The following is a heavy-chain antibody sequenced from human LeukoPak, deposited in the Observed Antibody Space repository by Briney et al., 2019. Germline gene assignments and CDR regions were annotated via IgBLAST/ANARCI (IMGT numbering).Heavy chain of an antibody. J-gene: IGHJ4*02. V-gene: IGHV4-59*01. CDR3: ARGRGYCSSTSCYAYFDY. CDR2: IYYSGST. D-gene: IGHD2-2*01. Sequence: SDTLSLTCTVPGGSISSYYWSWIRQPPGKGLEGIGYIYYSGSTNYNPSLKSRVTISVDTSKNQFSLKLSSVTAADTAVYYCARGRGYCSSTSCYAYFDYWGQGTLVTVSS. CDR1: GGSISSYY.